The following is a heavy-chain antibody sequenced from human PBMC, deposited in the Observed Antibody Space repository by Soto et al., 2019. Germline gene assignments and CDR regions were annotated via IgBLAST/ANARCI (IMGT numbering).Heavy chain of an antibody. Sequence: EVQLVESGGGLVQPGGSLRLSCAASGFTFSNYWMHWVRQAPGKGLAWVSRIKGDGSGTSYADSVKGRFTISRDNAKNTLYLQMNSLRAEDTAVYYCARGEENVVVTAIPMDYWGQGTLVTVSS. J-gene: IGHJ4*02. CDR2: IKGDGSGT. CDR3: ARGEENVVVTAIPMDY. D-gene: IGHD2-21*02. CDR1: GFTFSNYW. V-gene: IGHV3-74*01.